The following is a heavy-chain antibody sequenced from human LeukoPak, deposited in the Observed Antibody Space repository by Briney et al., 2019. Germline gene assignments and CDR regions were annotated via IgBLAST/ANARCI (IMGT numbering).Heavy chain of an antibody. CDR2: IYYSGST. D-gene: IGHD1-26*01. J-gene: IGHJ3*02. CDR3: ARPVVGARDHRAFDI. V-gene: IGHV4-39*01. CDR1: GGSISSSSYY. Sequence: SETLSLTCTVPGGSISSSSYYWGWIRQPPGKGLEWIGSIYYSGSTYYNPSLKSRVTISVDTSKNQFSLKLSSVTAADTAVYYCARPVVGARDHRAFDIWGQGTMVTVSS.